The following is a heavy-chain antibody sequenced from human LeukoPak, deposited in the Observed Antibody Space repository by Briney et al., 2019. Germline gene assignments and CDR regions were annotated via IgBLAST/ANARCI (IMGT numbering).Heavy chain of an antibody. CDR1: GGSISSHY. J-gene: IGHJ4*02. D-gene: IGHD3-22*01. CDR3: ARVLSSYYYDSSGYDYFDY. Sequence: PSETRSLTCTVSGGSISSHYWSWIRQPPGKGLEWIGYISYTGSTNYIPSLKSRVTISVDTSKNQFSLRLTSVTAADTAVYYCARVLSSYYYDSSGYDYFDYWGQGTLVTVSS. CDR2: ISYTGST. V-gene: IGHV4-59*11.